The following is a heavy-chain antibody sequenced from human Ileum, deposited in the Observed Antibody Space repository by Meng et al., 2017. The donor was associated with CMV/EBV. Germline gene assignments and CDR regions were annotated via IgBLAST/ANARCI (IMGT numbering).Heavy chain of an antibody. Sequence: GGSLRLSCVASGFTFSSYAMSWVRQAPGKGLEWVSAISGSGGSTYYADSVKGRFTISRDNSKNTLYLQMNSLRAEDTAVYYCATYDFWSGYCGYWGQGTLVTVSS. D-gene: IGHD3-3*01. CDR2: ISGSGGST. CDR1: GFTFSSYA. J-gene: IGHJ4*02. CDR3: ATYDFWSGYCGY. V-gene: IGHV3-23*01.